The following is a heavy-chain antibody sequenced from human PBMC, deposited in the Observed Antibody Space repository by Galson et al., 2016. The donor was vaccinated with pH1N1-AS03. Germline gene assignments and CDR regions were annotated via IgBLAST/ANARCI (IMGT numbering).Heavy chain of an antibody. D-gene: IGHD2-8*01. J-gene: IGHJ3*02. Sequence: SVKVSCKASGYTFTSYDINWVRQAAGQGLEWMGWMNPNSGNGGYAQKFQGRVTMTRDTSISTAYMELSSLTFEDAAVYYCARHLRQGRGVFEIWGQGITVTVSS. CDR3: ARHLRQGRGVFEI. CDR1: GYTFTSYD. CDR2: MNPNSGNG. V-gene: IGHV1-8*01.